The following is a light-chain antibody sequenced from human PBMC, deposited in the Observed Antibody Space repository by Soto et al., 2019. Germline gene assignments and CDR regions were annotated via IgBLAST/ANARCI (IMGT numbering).Light chain of an antibody. Sequence: EIVLTQSPATLSLSPGERATLSCRASQSVSSYVAWYQQKPGQAPRLLIYDASNRATGIPARFSGSGSGTDVTLTISSLEPEDFAVYYCQQRSNWPPRITFGQGTRLEIK. V-gene: IGKV3-11*01. CDR3: QQRSNWPPRIT. CDR1: QSVSSY. J-gene: IGKJ5*01. CDR2: DAS.